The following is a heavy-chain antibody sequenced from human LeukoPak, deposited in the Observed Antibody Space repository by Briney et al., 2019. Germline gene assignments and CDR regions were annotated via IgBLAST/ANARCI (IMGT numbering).Heavy chain of an antibody. CDR2: IDPNSGDT. CDR1: GHSFNAYY. CDR3: ARDSQAFCSGVSCLNYFDY. Sequence: ASMKVSCKASGHSFNAYYIHWVRQAPGQGLQWMGRIDPNSGDTKYTQKFQGRVSMTRDTSISTAYMELSRLTSDDTPVYYCARDSQAFCSGVSCLNYFDYWGQGTLVTVSS. D-gene: IGHD2-15*01. V-gene: IGHV1-2*06. J-gene: IGHJ4*02.